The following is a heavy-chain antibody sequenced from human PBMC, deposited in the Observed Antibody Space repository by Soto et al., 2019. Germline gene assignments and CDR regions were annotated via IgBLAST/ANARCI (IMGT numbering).Heavy chain of an antibody. CDR1: GFTFTNYP. J-gene: IGHJ4*02. CDR2: ISGSAGST. D-gene: IGHD3-10*01. CDR3: ARNNLFGSGTKDY. Sequence: EVQLLESGGGLVQVGESLILSCPASGFTFTNYPMSWVRQVPGKGLEWVSSISGSAGSTYYADSVRGRLTISRHNSKNAMYLQMNGLRAADTAVYYCARNNLFGSGTKDYWGQGTMVTVSS. V-gene: IGHV3-23*01.